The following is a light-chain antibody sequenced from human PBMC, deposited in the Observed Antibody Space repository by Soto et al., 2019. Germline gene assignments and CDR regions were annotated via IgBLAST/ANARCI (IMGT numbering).Light chain of an antibody. CDR3: AAWDDSLSGHVL. V-gene: IGLV1-47*01. J-gene: IGLJ2*01. Sequence: QSALTQPPSVSGAPGQRVTISCTGSSSNIGAGYDVHWYQQVPGAAPKLLIYRNNQRPSGVADRFSGSKSDTSASLAISELRSEDEADYYCAAWDDSLSGHVLFGGGTKLTVL. CDR1: SSNIGAGYD. CDR2: RNN.